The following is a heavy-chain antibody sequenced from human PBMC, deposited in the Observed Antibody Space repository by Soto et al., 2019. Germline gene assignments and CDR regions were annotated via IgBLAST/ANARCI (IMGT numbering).Heavy chain of an antibody. Sequence: SETLSLTGSVSGGSMRSYYWNWLRQPAWKGLEWIGRIYSRGDTNYNPSVKSRVTMSVDTSKNEFSLRLNSVTAADTAVYYCAGIGEDVYYGMDVWGQGTTVTVSS. CDR1: GGSMRSYY. CDR2: IYSRGDT. J-gene: IGHJ6*02. V-gene: IGHV4-4*07. CDR3: AGIGEDVYYGMDV. D-gene: IGHD2-21*01.